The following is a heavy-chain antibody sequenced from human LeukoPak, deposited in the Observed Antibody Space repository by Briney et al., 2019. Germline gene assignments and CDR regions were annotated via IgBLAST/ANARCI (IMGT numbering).Heavy chain of an antibody. D-gene: IGHD5-18*01. J-gene: IGHJ4*02. Sequence: GRSLRLSCAASGFTFSRYAIHWVRQAPGKGLEWVAAISYDGSDRNYAGFVKGRFTISRDNSKNTLYLQMNSLRAEDTAVYYCARMWAQLWFLGPFDSWGQGTLVTVSS. V-gene: IGHV3-30*04. CDR1: GFTFSRYA. CDR2: ISYDGSDR. CDR3: ARMWAQLWFLGPFDS.